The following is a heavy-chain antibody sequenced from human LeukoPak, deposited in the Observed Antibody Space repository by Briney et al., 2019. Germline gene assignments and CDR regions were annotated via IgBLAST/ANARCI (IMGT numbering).Heavy chain of an antibody. V-gene: IGHV4-34*01. CDR1: GGSFSGYY. D-gene: IGHD1-1*01. J-gene: IGHJ4*02. Sequence: SETLPLTCAVYGGSFSGYYWSWIRQPPGKGLEWIGEINHSGSTNYNPSLKGRVTISVDTSKNQFSLKLSSVTAADTAVYYCARGTWNANFDYWGQGTLVTVSS. CDR2: INHSGST. CDR3: ARGTWNANFDY.